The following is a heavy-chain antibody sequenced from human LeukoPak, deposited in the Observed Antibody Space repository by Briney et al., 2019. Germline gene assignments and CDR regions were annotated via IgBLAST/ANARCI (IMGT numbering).Heavy chain of an antibody. CDR3: TTDEDWNYARKDV. Sequence: GGSLRLSCAASGFTFNYAWMSWVRQVPGKGLEWVGQTVSEIDGGTTDYAAPVKGRFTISRDDSKSTLYLQMNSLKIEDTAAYYCTTDEDWNYARKDVWGQGATVIVSS. J-gene: IGHJ6*02. D-gene: IGHD1-7*01. CDR1: GFTFNYAW. CDR2: TVSEIDGGTT. V-gene: IGHV3-15*04.